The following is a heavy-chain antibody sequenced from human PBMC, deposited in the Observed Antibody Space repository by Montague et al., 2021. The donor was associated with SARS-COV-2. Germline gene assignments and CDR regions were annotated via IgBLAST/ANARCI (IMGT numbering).Heavy chain of an antibody. D-gene: IGHD3-16*01. Sequence: SETLSLTCSVYGGSFTGYYWSCIRQHPKKGLEWYGEIIQNRRTNNNTSLKSRVIVSVDTSKNQFSLKLSSVPAAATAVYYCAWRGSSVGGVTVSAELDYWGQGILVIVSS. V-gene: IGHV4-34*12. CDR2: IIQNRRT. J-gene: IGHJ4*02. CDR1: GGSFTGYY. CDR3: AWRGSSVGGVTVSAELDY.